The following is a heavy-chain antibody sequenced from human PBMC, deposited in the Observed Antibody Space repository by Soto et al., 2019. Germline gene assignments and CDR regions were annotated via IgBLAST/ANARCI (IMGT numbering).Heavy chain of an antibody. CDR1: GFTFSSYA. J-gene: IGHJ3*02. CDR3: ARDPSSRDTAMVYMGAFDI. D-gene: IGHD5-18*01. CDR2: ISYDGSNK. V-gene: IGHV3-30-3*01. Sequence: QVQLVESGGGVVQPGRSLRLSCAASGFTFSSYAMHWVRQAPGKGLEWVAVISYDGSNKYYADSVKGRFTISRDNSKNTLYLQMNSLRAEDTAVYYSARDPSSRDTAMVYMGAFDIWGQGTMVTVSS.